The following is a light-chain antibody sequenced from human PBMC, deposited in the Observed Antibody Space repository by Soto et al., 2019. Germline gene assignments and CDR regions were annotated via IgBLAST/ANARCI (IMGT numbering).Light chain of an antibody. CDR2: AAS. J-gene: IGKJ4*01. CDR3: QQADSFPLT. Sequence: DIQMTQSPSSVSASVGDRVIITCRASQDISSWLAWYQQKAGEAPKLLIFAASRLHSSVPSRFSGSVSGTDFTLTITNLQPEDFATYYCQQADSFPLTFGGGTKVEIK. V-gene: IGKV1D-12*01. CDR1: QDISSW.